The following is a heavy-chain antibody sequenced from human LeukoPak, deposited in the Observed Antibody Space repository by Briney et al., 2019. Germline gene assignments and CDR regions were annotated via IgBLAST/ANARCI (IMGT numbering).Heavy chain of an antibody. D-gene: IGHD1-26*01. CDR1: GFTFSSYS. CDR3: ASREDGDY. V-gene: IGHV3-48*01. CDR2: ISSSSSTI. Sequence: GGSLRLSCAASGFTFSSYSMNWVRQAPGEGLEWVSYISSSSSTIYYADSVKGRFTISRDNAKNSLYLQMNSLRAEDTAVYYCASREDGDYWGQGTLVTVSS. J-gene: IGHJ4*02.